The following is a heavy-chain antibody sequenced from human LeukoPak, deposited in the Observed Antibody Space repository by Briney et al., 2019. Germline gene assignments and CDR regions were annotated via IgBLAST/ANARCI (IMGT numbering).Heavy chain of an antibody. Sequence: ASVKVSCKASGFTFTKSALQWVRQARGQRLEWIGWIVVGSGNTDYAQKFQERVTITRDMFTSTAYMELSSLRSGDTAVYYCAAGLRGPTVTGKYYYYGMDVWGQGTTVTVSS. D-gene: IGHD4-11*01. V-gene: IGHV1-58*01. CDR2: IVVGSGNT. CDR3: AAGLRGPTVTGKYYYYGMDV. J-gene: IGHJ6*02. CDR1: GFTFTKSA.